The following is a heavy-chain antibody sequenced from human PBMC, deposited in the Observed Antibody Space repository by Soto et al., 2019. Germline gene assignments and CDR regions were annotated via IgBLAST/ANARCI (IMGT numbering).Heavy chain of an antibody. V-gene: IGHV6-1*01. D-gene: IGHD6-19*01. Sequence: SQTLALTCAISGDGGSSNSAAWNWIRQSPSRGLEWLGRTYYRSKWYNDYAVSVKSRITINPDTSKNQFSLQLNSVTPEDTAVYYCAREVMAGTRGYYYYGMDVWGQGTTVTVSS. J-gene: IGHJ6*01. CDR1: GDGGSSNSAA. CDR2: TYYRSKWYN. CDR3: AREVMAGTRGYYYYGMDV.